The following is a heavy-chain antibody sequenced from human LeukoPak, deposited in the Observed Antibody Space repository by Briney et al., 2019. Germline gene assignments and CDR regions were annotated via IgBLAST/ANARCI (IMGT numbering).Heavy chain of an antibody. Sequence: GASVKVSCKASGYTFTSYGISWVRQAPGKGLEWVGRIKSKTDGGTTDYAAPVKGRFTISRDDSKNTLYLQMNSLKTEDTAVYYCTTDPGYCSSTSCHGSADAFDIWGQGTMVTVSS. D-gene: IGHD2-2*01. CDR2: IKSKTDGGTT. V-gene: IGHV3-15*01. J-gene: IGHJ3*02. CDR3: TTDPGYCSSTSCHGSADAFDI. CDR1: GYTFTSYG.